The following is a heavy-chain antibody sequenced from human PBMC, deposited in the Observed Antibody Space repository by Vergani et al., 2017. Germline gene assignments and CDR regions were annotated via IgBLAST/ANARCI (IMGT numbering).Heavy chain of an antibody. V-gene: IGHV1-69*08. D-gene: IGHD2-15*01. CDR1: GGTFSSYT. CDR2: IIPILGIA. CDR3: ARDHDCSGGSCYRTYYYYGMDV. Sequence: QVQLVQSGAEVKKPGSSVKVSCKASGGTFSSYTISWVRQAPGQGLEWMGRIIPILGIANYAQKFQGRVTITADKSTSTAYMELSSLRSEDTAVYYCARDHDCSGGSCYRTYYYYGMDVWGQGTTVTVSS. J-gene: IGHJ6*02.